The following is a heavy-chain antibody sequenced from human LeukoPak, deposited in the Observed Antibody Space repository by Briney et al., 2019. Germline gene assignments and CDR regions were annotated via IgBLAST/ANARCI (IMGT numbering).Heavy chain of an antibody. CDR3: ARGSSYYYGSGSYYSPLDY. Sequence: GGSLRLSCAASGFTFSSYAMHWVRQAPGKGLEWVAVISYDGSNKYYADSVKGRFTISRDNSKNTLYLQMNSLGAEDTAVYYCARGSSYYYGSGSYYSPLDYWGQGTLVTVSS. D-gene: IGHD3-10*01. V-gene: IGHV3-30-3*01. CDR2: ISYDGSNK. J-gene: IGHJ4*02. CDR1: GFTFSSYA.